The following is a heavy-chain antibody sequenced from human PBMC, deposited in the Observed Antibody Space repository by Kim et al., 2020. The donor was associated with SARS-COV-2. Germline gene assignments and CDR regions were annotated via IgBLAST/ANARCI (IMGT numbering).Heavy chain of an antibody. V-gene: IGHV4-34*01. J-gene: IGHJ4*02. Sequence: SETLSLTCAVYGGSFSGYYWSWIRQPPGKGLEWIGEINHSGSTNYNPSLKSRVTISVDTSKNQFSLKLSSVTAADTAVYYCASRGALLWFGELPMYWGQGTLVTVSS. D-gene: IGHD3-10*01. CDR1: GGSFSGYY. CDR2: INHSGST. CDR3: ASRGALLWFGELPMY.